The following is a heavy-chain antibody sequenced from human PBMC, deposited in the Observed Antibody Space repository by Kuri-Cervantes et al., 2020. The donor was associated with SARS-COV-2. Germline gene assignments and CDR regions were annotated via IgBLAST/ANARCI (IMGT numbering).Heavy chain of an antibody. CDR3: ERQVVVPAYGMDV. CDR1: GYTFTGYY. CDR2: INPNSGGT. D-gene: IGHD2-2*01. V-gene: IGHV1-2*02. Sequence: ASVKVSCKASGYTFTGYYMHWVRQAPGQGLEWMGWINPNSGGTNYAQKFQGRVTMTRDTSISTAYMELSRLRSDDTAVYYCERQVVVPAYGMDVWGQGTTVTVSS. J-gene: IGHJ6*02.